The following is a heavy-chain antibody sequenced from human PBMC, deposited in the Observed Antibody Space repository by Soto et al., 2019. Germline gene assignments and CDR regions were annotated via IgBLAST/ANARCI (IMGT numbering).Heavy chain of an antibody. D-gene: IGHD3-10*01. J-gene: IGHJ4*02. CDR1: GYTFTSYG. Sequence: QVQLVQSGAEVKKPGASVKVSCKASGYTFTSYGISWVRQAPGQGLEWMGWISAYNGNTNYAQKLQGRVTMTTDTSTSTGYMELRSLRSDDTAVYYCATFSAPYCCGSGSYFECWGQGTLVTVSS. CDR3: ATFSAPYCCGSGSYFEC. CDR2: ISAYNGNT. V-gene: IGHV1-18*01.